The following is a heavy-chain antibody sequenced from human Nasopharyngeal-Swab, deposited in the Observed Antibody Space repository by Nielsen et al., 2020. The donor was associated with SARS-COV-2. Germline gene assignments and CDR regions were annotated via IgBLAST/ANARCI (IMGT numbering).Heavy chain of an antibody. J-gene: IGHJ6*03. V-gene: IGHV4-59*01. D-gene: IGHD3-22*01. CDR1: GGSISSYS. CDR3: ARTQRYYDSGGYYYYYMDV. Sequence: SETLSLTCTVSGGSISSYSWSWIRQPPGKGLDWIGYIYYSGSTNYNPSLKSRVTISADTSKNQFSLKLSSVTAADTAVYYCARTQRYYDSGGYYYYYMDVWGKGTTVTVSS. CDR2: IYYSGST.